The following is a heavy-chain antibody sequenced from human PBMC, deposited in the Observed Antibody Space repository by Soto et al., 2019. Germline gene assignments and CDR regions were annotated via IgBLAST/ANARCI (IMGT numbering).Heavy chain of an antibody. J-gene: IGHJ6*02. CDR1: GYTLTELS. D-gene: IGHD6-6*01. V-gene: IGHV1-24*01. CDR3: ATLDYYPSSIEARPPYYYYYYGMDV. CDR2: FDPEDGET. Sequence: ASVKVSCKVSGYTLTELSMHWVRQAPGKGLEWMGGFDPEDGETIYAQKFQGRVTMTEDTSTDTAYMELSSLRSEDTAVYYCATLDYYPSSIEARPPYYYYYYGMDVWGQGTTVTVSS.